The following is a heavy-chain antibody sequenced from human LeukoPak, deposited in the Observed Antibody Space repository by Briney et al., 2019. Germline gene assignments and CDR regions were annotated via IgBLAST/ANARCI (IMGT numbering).Heavy chain of an antibody. Sequence: SETLSLTCTVSGGSISSSSYYWGWIRQPPGKGLEWIGSIYYSGSTYYNPSLKSRVTISVDTTKNQFSLKLSSVTAADTAVYYCARTLQYSSSWYYFDYWGQGTLVTVSS. CDR3: ARTLQYSSSWYYFDY. D-gene: IGHD6-13*01. V-gene: IGHV4-39*01. CDR2: IYYSGST. J-gene: IGHJ4*02. CDR1: GGSISSSSYY.